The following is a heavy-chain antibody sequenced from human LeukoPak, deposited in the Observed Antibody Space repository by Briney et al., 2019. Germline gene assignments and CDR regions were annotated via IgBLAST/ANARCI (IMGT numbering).Heavy chain of an antibody. Sequence: GRSLRLSCAASGFTFSSYGMHWVRQAPGKGLEWVAVISYDGSNKYYADSVKGRFTISRDNSKNTLYLQMNSLRAEDTAVYYCARGIRYGSGSYFDYWGQGTLVTVSS. D-gene: IGHD3-10*01. J-gene: IGHJ4*02. V-gene: IGHV3-30*03. CDR3: ARGIRYGSGSYFDY. CDR1: GFTFSSYG. CDR2: ISYDGSNK.